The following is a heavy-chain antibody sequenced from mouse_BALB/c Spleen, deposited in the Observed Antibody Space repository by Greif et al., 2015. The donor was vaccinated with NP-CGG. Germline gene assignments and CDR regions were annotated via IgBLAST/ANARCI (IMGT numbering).Heavy chain of an antibody. CDR3: ARYDGYYYYAMDY. CDR2: ISSGGGST. CDR1: GFAFSSYD. D-gene: IGHD2-3*01. Sequence: EVQLQQSGGGLAEPGGSLKLSCAASGFAFSSYDMSWVRQTPEKRLEWVAYISSGGGSTYYPDTVKGRFTISRDNAKNTLYLQMSSLKSEDTAMYYCARYDGYYYYAMDYWGQGTSVTVSS. J-gene: IGHJ4*01. V-gene: IGHV5-12-1*01.